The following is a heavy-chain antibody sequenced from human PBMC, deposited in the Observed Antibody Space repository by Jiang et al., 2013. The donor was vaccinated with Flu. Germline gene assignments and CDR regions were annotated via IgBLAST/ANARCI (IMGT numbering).Heavy chain of an antibody. CDR2: INHSGST. J-gene: IGHJ5*02. D-gene: IGHD3-9*01. V-gene: IGHV4-34*01. CDR3: ARGSPWGYFVDWFDP. Sequence: LLKPSETLSLTCAVYGGSFSGYYWSWIRQPPGKGLEWIGEINHSGSTNYNPSLKSRVTISVDTSKNQFSLKLSSVTAADTAVYYCARGSPWGYFVDWFDPWGQGTLVTVSS. CDR1: GGSFSGYY.